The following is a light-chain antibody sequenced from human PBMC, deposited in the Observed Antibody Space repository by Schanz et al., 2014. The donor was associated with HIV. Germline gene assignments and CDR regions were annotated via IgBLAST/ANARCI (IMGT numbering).Light chain of an antibody. Sequence: QSALTQPASVSGSPGQSITISCTGTSGDVGRYHYVSWYQQHPGQAPKLLIYDVTYRPSGISNRFSGSKSGHTASLTISGLRAEDEASYYCGSYKSASFPWVFGGRTKVTVL. CDR2: DVT. J-gene: IGLJ3*02. V-gene: IGLV2-14*03. CDR1: SGDVGRYHY. CDR3: GSYKSASFPWV.